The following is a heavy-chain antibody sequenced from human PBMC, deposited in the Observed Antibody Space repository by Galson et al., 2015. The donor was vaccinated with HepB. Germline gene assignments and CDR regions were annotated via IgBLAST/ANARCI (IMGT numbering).Heavy chain of an antibody. CDR3: AKDHSSGWHTVSGAIDY. J-gene: IGHJ4*02. Sequence: SLRLSCAASGFTFSSYAMIWVCQAPGKGLEWVSGISGSGGSTYYADSVKGRLTISRDNSKNTLYLQMNSLRAEDTALYYCAKDHSSGWHTVSGAIDYWGQGTLVTVSS. D-gene: IGHD6-19*01. CDR1: GFTFSSYA. CDR2: ISGSGGST. V-gene: IGHV3-23*01.